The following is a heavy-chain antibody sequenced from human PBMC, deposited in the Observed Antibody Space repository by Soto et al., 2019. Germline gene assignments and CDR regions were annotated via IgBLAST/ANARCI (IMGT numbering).Heavy chain of an antibody. D-gene: IGHD2-15*01. CDR3: VRTSLVVAVATREDF. CDR2: IDSDGSRI. J-gene: IGHJ4*02. CDR1: GFTFSNYW. Sequence: EVQLVESRGGLVQPGESLRLSCAASGFTFSNYWMHWVRQAPGKGLVWVSCIDSDGSRITYADFVKGRFTISRDNAKNTVYLHMNSLTAEDTAVYYCVRTSLVVAVATREDFWGQGTLVTVSS. V-gene: IGHV3-74*01.